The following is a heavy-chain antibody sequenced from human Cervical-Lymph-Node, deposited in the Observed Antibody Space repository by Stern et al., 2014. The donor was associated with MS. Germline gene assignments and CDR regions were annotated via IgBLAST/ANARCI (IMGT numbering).Heavy chain of an antibody. CDR1: GFNFRTFT. CDR3: VRDRGLATVTSYFDY. D-gene: IGHD4-17*01. J-gene: IGHJ4*02. CDR2: ISSSNSYT. Sequence: VQLVESGGGLVEPGGSLRLSCAASGFNFRTFTMSWVRQAPGKGLECVSSISSSNSYTYYADSVKGRFTISSDNAKTSLYLQMDSLRAEDTAVYYCVRDRGLATVTSYFDYWGQGILVTVSS. V-gene: IGHV3-21*01.